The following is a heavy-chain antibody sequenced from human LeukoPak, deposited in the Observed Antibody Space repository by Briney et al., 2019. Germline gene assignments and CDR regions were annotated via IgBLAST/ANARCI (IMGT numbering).Heavy chain of an antibody. CDR3: AREYYGSGSYLGRNYYYGMDV. Sequence: GGSLRHSCAASGFTFSSYGMHWVRPAAGKGLEWVAVICYDGSNKYYADSVKGRFTISRDNSKNTLYLQMNSLRAEDTAVYYCAREYYGSGSYLGRNYYYGMDVWGQGTTVTVSS. J-gene: IGHJ6*02. D-gene: IGHD3-10*01. V-gene: IGHV3-33*01. CDR2: ICYDGSNK. CDR1: GFTFSSYG.